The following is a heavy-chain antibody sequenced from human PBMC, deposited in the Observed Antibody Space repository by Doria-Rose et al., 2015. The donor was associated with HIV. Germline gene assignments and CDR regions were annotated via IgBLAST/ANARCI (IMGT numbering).Heavy chain of an antibody. CDR2: IFSDDER. V-gene: IGHV2-26*01. D-gene: IGHD6-13*01. Sequence: QITLKESGPVLVKPTETLTLTCTVSGVSLSSPGMGVSWIRQPPVKALEWLANIFSDDERSYKTSLKSRLTISRGTSKSQVVLTMTDMDPVDTATYYCARIKSSRWYHKYYFDFWGQGTLVIVSA. CDR1: GVSLSSPGMG. CDR3: ARIKSSRWYHKYYFDF. J-gene: IGHJ4*02.